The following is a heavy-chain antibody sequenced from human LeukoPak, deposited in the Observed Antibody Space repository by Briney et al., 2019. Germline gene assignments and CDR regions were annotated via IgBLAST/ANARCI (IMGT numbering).Heavy chain of an antibody. V-gene: IGHV4-39*01. D-gene: IGHD3-3*01. Sequence: SETLSLTCTVSGVSISSSSYYWGWIRQPPGKGLEWIGSIYYSGSTYYNPSLKSRVTISVDTSKNQFSLKLSSVTAADTAVYYCARGGSHDGFDYWGQGTLVTVSS. CDR1: GVSISSSSYY. CDR2: IYYSGST. J-gene: IGHJ4*02. CDR3: ARGGSHDGFDY.